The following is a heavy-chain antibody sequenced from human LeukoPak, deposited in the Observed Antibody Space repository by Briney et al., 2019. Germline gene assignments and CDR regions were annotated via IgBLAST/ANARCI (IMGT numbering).Heavy chain of an antibody. Sequence: SETLSLTCTVSGGSISNNYWSWIRQPPGKGLEWIGYVRYGGSTNYNPSLKSRVTISVDTSKNQFSLNLSSVTAADTAVYYCGRDVTPATVWGQGTLVTVS. CDR1: GGSISNNY. J-gene: IGHJ4*02. CDR3: GRDVTPATV. V-gene: IGHV4-59*01. CDR2: VRYGGST. D-gene: IGHD3-16*01.